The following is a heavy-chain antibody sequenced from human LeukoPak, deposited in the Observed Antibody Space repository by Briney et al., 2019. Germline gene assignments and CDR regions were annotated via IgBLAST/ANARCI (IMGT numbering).Heavy chain of an antibody. Sequence: SETLSLTCTVSGGSISSYYWSWIRQPPGKGLEWIGYIYYSGSTNYNPSLKSRVTISVDTSKNQFSLKLSSVTAADTAVYYCARAWQQLDWFDPWGQGTLVTISS. J-gene: IGHJ5*02. CDR1: GGSISSYY. D-gene: IGHD6-13*01. V-gene: IGHV4-59*01. CDR2: IYYSGST. CDR3: ARAWQQLDWFDP.